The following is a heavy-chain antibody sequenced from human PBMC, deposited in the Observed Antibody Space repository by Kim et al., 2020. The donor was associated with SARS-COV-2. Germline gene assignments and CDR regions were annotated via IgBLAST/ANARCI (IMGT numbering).Heavy chain of an antibody. CDR2: IYYSGST. D-gene: IGHD3-10*01. J-gene: IGHJ6*02. CDR1: GGSISSYY. Sequence: SETLSLTCTVSGGSISSYYWSWIRQPPGKGLEWIGYIYYSGSTNYNPSLKSRVTISVDTSKNQFSLKLSSVTAADTAVYYCARHVYGSGSYFYGMDVWGQGTTVTVSS. CDR3: ARHVYGSGSYFYGMDV. V-gene: IGHV4-59*08.